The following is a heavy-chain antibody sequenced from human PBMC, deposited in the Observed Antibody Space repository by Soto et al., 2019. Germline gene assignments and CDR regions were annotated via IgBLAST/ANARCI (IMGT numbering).Heavy chain of an antibody. V-gene: IGHV1-46*01. J-gene: IGHJ4*02. CDR1: GYTFTRYY. CDR2: INPSGGST. CDR3: ARESMSAREVDPY. D-gene: IGHD1-26*01. Sequence: QVQLVQSGAEVKKPGASVKVSCKASGYTFTRYYMHWVRQAPGQGLEWLGIINPSGGSTSYPQKFQGRGTMTRDTSTSTVYRELRSLRSEDTAVYYCARESMSAREVDPYGGQGTLVTVSS.